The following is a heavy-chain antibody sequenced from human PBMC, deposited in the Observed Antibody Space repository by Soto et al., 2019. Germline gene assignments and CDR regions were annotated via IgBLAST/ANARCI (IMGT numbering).Heavy chain of an antibody. V-gene: IGHV4-34*01. CDR1: GGSFSGYY. D-gene: IGHD2-2*01. CDR2: INHSGST. CDR3: ARARRSNQLPTRRWFDP. J-gene: IGHJ5*02. Sequence: QVQLQQWGAGLLKPSETLSLTCAVYGGSFSGYYWSWIRQPPGKGLEWIGEINHSGSTNYNPSLKSRVTISVDTSKNQFSLQLSSVTAADTAVYYCARARRSNQLPTRRWFDPWGQGTLVTVSS.